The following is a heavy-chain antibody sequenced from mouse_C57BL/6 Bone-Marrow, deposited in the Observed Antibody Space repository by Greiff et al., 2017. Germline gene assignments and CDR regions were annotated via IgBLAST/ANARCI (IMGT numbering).Heavy chain of an antibody. J-gene: IGHJ4*01. V-gene: IGHV1-26*01. CDR1: GYTFTDYY. Sequence: EVQLQQSGPELVKPGASVKISCKASGYTFTDYYMNWVKQSHGKSLEWIGDINPNNGGTSYNQTFKGKATFTADTSSNTAYMQLSSLTTEDSAIYYCARSPFYYAMDYWGQGTSVTVSS. CDR2: INPNNGGT. CDR3: ARSPFYYAMDY.